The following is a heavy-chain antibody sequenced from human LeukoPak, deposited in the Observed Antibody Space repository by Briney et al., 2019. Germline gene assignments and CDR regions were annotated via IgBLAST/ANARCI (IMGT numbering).Heavy chain of an antibody. V-gene: IGHV1-2*02. J-gene: IGHJ4*02. Sequence: ASVKVSCKASGYTFTGYYMHWVRQAPGQGLEWMGWIDPNSGGTNFARKFQGRVTMTRDTSINMVYMELSSLRSDDTAVYYCARGRLTVGATTMLYWGQGTLVTVSS. CDR3: ARGRLTVGATTMLY. D-gene: IGHD1-26*01. CDR1: GYTFTGYY. CDR2: IDPNSGGT.